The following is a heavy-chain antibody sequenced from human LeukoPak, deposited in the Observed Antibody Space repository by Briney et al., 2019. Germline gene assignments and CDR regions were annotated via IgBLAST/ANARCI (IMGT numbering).Heavy chain of an antibody. Sequence: SVKVPCKASGGTFSSYAISWVRQAPGQGLEWMGRIIPIFGTANYAQKFQGRVTITTDESTSTAYMELSSLRSEDTAVYYCARASYDSSGRSDGAFDIWGQGTVVTVSS. CDR1: GGTFSSYA. V-gene: IGHV1-69*05. CDR2: IIPIFGTA. CDR3: ARASYDSSGRSDGAFDI. D-gene: IGHD3-22*01. J-gene: IGHJ3*02.